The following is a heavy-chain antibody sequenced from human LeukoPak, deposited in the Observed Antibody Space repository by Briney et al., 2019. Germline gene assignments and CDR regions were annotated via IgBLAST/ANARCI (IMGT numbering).Heavy chain of an antibody. CDR3: ARASPGIAAAGAVSECDY. D-gene: IGHD6-13*01. Sequence: GGSLRLSCAASGFTFSSYSMNWVRQAPGKGLEWVSSISSSSSYIYYADSVKGRFTISRDNAKNSLYLQMNSLRAEDTAVYYCARASPGIAAAGAVSECDYWGQGTLLTVSS. CDR2: ISSSSSYI. V-gene: IGHV3-21*01. J-gene: IGHJ4*02. CDR1: GFTFSSYS.